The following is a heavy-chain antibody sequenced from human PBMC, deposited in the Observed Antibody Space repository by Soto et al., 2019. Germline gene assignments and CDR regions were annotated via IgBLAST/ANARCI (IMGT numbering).Heavy chain of an antibody. Sequence: PGGSLRLSCAASGFPFSNYAMGWVRQTPEKGLEWVAAISGGGNDRYYADFVKGRFTFSRDNSRNILYLQMTSLRAEDTATYYCARSLFMVAPDDEPFDYWGQGTLVTVSS. D-gene: IGHD5-12*01. CDR2: ISGGGNDR. J-gene: IGHJ4*02. CDR1: GFPFSNYA. CDR3: ARSLFMVAPDDEPFDY. V-gene: IGHV3-23*01.